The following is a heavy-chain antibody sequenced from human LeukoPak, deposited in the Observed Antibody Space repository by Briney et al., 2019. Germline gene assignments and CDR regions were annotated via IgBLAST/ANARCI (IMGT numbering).Heavy chain of an antibody. V-gene: IGHV1-2*02. CDR2: INPNSGVT. J-gene: IGHJ5*01. CDR1: GYTFIGYY. Sequence: ASVKVSCKASGYTFIGYYMHWVRQAPGQGLEWMGWINPNSGVTNYAQKFQDRVTMTRDTSISTAYMELSRLTSDDTAMYYCARENWFDSWGQGTLVSVSS. CDR3: ARENWFDS.